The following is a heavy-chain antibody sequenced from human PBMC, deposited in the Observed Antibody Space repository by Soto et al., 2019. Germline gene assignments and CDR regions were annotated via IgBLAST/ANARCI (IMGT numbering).Heavy chain of an antibody. CDR1: GFTVSSNY. V-gene: IGHV3-53*02. D-gene: IGHD3-22*01. Sequence: EVQLVETGGGLIQPGGSLRLSCAASGFTVSSNYMSWVRQAPGKGLEWVSVIYSGGSTYYADSVKGRFTISSDNSKNTLYLQMSSLGAEDTDVYYRARGQSDHYYDSSGYYYEYWGQGTLVTVSS. CDR3: ARGQSDHYYDSSGYYYEY. J-gene: IGHJ4*02. CDR2: IYSGGST.